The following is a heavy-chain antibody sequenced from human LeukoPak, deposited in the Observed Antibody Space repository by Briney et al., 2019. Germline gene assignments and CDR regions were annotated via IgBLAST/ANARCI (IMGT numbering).Heavy chain of an antibody. CDR2: ISWNSGSI. Sequence: GGSLRLSCAASGFTFDDYAMHWVRQAPGKGLEWVSGISWNSGSIGYADSVKGRFTISRDNAKNSLYLQMNSLRAEDTAVYYCARDRHYGDAFDIWGRGTMVTVS. V-gene: IGHV3-9*01. CDR3: ARDRHYGDAFDI. CDR1: GFTFDDYA. J-gene: IGHJ3*02. D-gene: IGHD4-17*01.